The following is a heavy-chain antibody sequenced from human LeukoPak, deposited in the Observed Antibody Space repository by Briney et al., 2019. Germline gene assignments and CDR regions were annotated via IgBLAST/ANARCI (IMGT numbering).Heavy chain of an antibody. CDR3: ASGVVVPAALDY. Sequence: ASVKVSCKASGYTFTSYDINWVRQAPGQGLEWMGWINPNSGGTNYAQKFQGRVTMTRDTSISTAYMELSRLRSDDTAVYYCASGVVVPAALDYWGQGTLVTVSS. CDR1: GYTFTSYD. V-gene: IGHV1-2*02. CDR2: INPNSGGT. J-gene: IGHJ4*02. D-gene: IGHD2-2*01.